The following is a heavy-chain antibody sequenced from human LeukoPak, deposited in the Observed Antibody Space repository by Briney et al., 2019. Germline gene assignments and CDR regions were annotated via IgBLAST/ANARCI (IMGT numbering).Heavy chain of an antibody. Sequence: GGSLRLSCAASGFIFSSYGMHWVRQAPGKGLEWVAFIRNDGTTKYYADSVKDRFTISRDNSKNTLYLQLNSLRAEDTAVYYCAKDELFSSAWYFDYWGQGTLVTVSS. V-gene: IGHV3-30*02. CDR3: AKDELFSSAWYFDY. J-gene: IGHJ4*02. CDR2: IRNDGTTK. D-gene: IGHD6-19*01. CDR1: GFIFSSYG.